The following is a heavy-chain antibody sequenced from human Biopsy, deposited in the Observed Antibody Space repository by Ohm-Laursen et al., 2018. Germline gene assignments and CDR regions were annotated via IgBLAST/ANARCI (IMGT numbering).Heavy chain of an antibody. V-gene: IGHV4-59*08. J-gene: IGHJ3*02. CDR2: IYYSGGT. CDR1: GGSMTGYE. D-gene: IGHD3-22*01. CDR3: GRREVVITHDAFDT. Sequence: GTLSLTCSVSGGSMTGYEWSWIRLAPGKGLGWIGYIYYSGGTKYNPSLASRVTILVDTSKNQFSLKLNSVTAADTAVYYCGRREVVITHDAFDTWGQGTMVTVSS.